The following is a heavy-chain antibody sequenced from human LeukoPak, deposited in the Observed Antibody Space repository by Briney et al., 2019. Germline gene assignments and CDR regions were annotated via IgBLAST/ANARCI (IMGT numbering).Heavy chain of an antibody. Sequence: ASVKVSCKASGYTFTSYYMHWVRQAPGQGLEWIGIINPSGVSTSYAQKFQGRVTMTTDTSTSTVYMALSSLRSEDTAEYYCARDRYYDFWSGYLSPLDYWGQGTLVTVSS. V-gene: IGHV1-46*01. CDR2: INPSGVST. CDR1: GYTFTSYY. J-gene: IGHJ4*02. D-gene: IGHD3-3*01. CDR3: ARDRYYDFWSGYLSPLDY.